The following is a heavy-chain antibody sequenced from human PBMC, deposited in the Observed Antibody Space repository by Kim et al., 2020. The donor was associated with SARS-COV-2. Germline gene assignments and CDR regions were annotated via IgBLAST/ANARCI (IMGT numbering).Heavy chain of an antibody. CDR3: ARDSVVGASNEYYYYGMDV. Sequence: GGSLRLSCAASGFTFSSYGMHWVRQAPGKGLEWVAVIWYDGSNKYYADSVKGRFTISRDNSKNTLYLQMNSLRAEDTAVYYCARDSVVGASNEYYYYGMDVWGQGTTVTVSS. J-gene: IGHJ6*02. CDR1: GFTFSSYG. CDR2: IWYDGSNK. V-gene: IGHV3-33*01. D-gene: IGHD1-26*01.